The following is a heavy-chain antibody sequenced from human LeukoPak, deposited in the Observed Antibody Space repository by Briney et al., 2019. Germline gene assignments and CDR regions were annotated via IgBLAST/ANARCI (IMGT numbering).Heavy chain of an antibody. Sequence: GSSVKVFCKTSGRTFSSYTISCVRQAPGQGLEWMGRIIPILGVANYAQKFQGRVTITADKSTSTAYMELSSLRSEDTAVYYCARGPLRGYYDSSGYYYGYWGQGTLVTVSS. J-gene: IGHJ4*02. CDR1: GRTFSSYT. D-gene: IGHD3-22*01. V-gene: IGHV1-69*02. CDR3: ARGPLRGYYDSSGYYYGY. CDR2: IIPILGVA.